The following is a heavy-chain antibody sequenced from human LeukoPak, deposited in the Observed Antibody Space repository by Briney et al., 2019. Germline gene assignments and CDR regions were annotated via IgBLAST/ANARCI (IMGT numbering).Heavy chain of an antibody. CDR2: ISSSSSYI. CDR1: GFTFSSYS. CDR3: AREQSIVVVPAAYLDAFDI. J-gene: IGHJ3*02. V-gene: IGHV3-21*01. Sequence: GGSLRLSCAASGFTFSSYSMNWVRQAPGKGLEWVSSISSSSSYIYYADSVKGRFTISRDNAKNSLYLQMNSLRAEDTAVYYCAREQSIVVVPAAYLDAFDIWGQGTMVTVSS. D-gene: IGHD2-2*01.